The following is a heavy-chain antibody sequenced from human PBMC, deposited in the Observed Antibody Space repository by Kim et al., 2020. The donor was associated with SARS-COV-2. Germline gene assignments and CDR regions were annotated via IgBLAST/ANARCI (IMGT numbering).Heavy chain of an antibody. D-gene: IGHD4-17*01. CDR3: ASDDYGDQRIFDY. V-gene: IGHV4-39*01. J-gene: IGHJ4*02. Sequence: YNPPLRSRVTISVNTSKNQCSLKLSSVTAADTAVYYCASDDYGDQRIFDYWGQGTLVTVSS.